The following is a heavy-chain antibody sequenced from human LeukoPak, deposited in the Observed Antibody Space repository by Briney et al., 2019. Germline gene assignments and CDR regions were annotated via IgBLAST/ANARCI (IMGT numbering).Heavy chain of an antibody. CDR1: RFTFSSYA. CDR3: ARGVLPAGMSEFDY. CDR2: ISSNWGST. V-gene: IGHV3-64*01. J-gene: IGHJ4*02. D-gene: IGHD2-2*01. Sequence: GGSLTLSCVVSRFTFSSYAMHWVRQAPGKGLEYVSAISSNWGSTYYANSVKGRFTISRDNSKNTLYLQMGSLRAEDMAVYYCARGVLPAGMSEFDYWGQGTLVTVSS.